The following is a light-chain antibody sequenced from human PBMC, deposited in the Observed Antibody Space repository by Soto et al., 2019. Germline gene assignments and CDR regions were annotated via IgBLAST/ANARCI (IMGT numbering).Light chain of an antibody. CDR1: QSVSSN. CDR3: QQYNDWPLT. Sequence: EILMTQSPVTLSVSPVERATLSCRASQSVSSNLAWYQQKPGQAPSLLIYGAFTRATGIPARFSGTGSGTEFTLTISSLQSEDFALYYCQQYNDWPLTFGQGTKVDI. V-gene: IGKV3-15*01. J-gene: IGKJ1*01. CDR2: GAF.